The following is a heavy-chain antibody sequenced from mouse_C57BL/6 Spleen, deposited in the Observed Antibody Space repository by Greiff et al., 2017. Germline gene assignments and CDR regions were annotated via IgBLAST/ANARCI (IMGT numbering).Heavy chain of an antibody. Sequence: VQLQQSGAELVMPGASVKLSCKASGYTFTSYWMHWVKQRPGQGLEWIGEIDPSDSYTNYNQKFKGKSTLTVDKSSSTAYMQLSSLTSEDSAVYYCARKLRDMGYAMDYWGQGTSGTVSS. J-gene: IGHJ4*01. D-gene: IGHD2-4*01. V-gene: IGHV1-69*01. CDR2: IDPSDSYT. CDR3: ARKLRDMGYAMDY. CDR1: GYTFTSYW.